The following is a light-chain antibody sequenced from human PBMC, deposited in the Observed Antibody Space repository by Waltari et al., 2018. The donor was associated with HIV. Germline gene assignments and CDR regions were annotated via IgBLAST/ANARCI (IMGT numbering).Light chain of an antibody. Sequence: DIVMTQSPDSLAVSLGERATINCKSSQSVLYSSNNKNYLAWYQQKPGQPPKLLIYWASTRESGVPDRFSGSGYGTDFTLTISSLQAEDVAVYYCQQYYSTPLTFGGGTKVEIK. CDR2: WAS. V-gene: IGKV4-1*01. CDR1: QSVLYSSNNKNY. J-gene: IGKJ4*01. CDR3: QQYYSTPLT.